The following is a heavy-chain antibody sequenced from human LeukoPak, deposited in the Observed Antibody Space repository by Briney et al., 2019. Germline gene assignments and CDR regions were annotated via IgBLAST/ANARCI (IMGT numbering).Heavy chain of an antibody. CDR3: ARKNDFVI. D-gene: IGHD2/OR15-2a*01. Sequence: SETLSLTCTVSGGSITSDHWNWIRQPPGKGLEWIGCIYYSGNTYYNPSLKSRVTISVDMSKNQFSLRLTSVAAADTAVYYCARKNDFVIWGQGTLVTVSS. V-gene: IGHV4-59*01. CDR2: IYYSGNT. CDR1: GGSITSDH. J-gene: IGHJ3*02.